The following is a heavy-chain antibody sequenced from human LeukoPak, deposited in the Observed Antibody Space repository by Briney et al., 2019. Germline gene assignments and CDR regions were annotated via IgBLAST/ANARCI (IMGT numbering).Heavy chain of an antibody. CDR1: GGSISSYY. CDR2: IYYSGST. CDR3: AGSTRWDYYFDY. V-gene: IGHV4-59*08. J-gene: IGHJ4*02. D-gene: IGHD2-2*01. Sequence: PSETLSLTCTVSGGSISSYYWSWIRQPPGKGLEWIGYIYYSGSTNYNPSLKSRVTISVDTSKNQFSLKLSSVTAADTAVYYCAGSTRWDYYFDYWGQGTLVTVSS.